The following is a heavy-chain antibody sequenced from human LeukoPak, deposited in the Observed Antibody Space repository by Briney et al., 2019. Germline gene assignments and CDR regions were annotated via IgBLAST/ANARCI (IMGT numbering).Heavy chain of an antibody. CDR3: AADPLLLYYYDSSGST. CDR1: GFTFTSSA. Sequence: GTSVKVSCKASGFTFTSSAVQWVRQARGQRLEWIGWIVVGSGNTNYAQKFQERVTITRDMSTSTAYMELSSLRSEDTAVYYCAADPLLLYYYDSSGSTWGQGTLVTVSS. D-gene: IGHD3-22*01. CDR2: IVVGSGNT. J-gene: IGHJ5*02. V-gene: IGHV1-58*01.